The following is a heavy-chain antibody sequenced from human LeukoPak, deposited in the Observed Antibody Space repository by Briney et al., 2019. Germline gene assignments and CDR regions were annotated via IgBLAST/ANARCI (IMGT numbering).Heavy chain of an antibody. J-gene: IGHJ4*02. CDR3: ASYYGDYLGEGFDY. D-gene: IGHD4-17*01. CDR2: INTNTGNP. CDR1: GYTFTSYA. Sequence: GASVNVSCTASGYTFTSYAMNWVRQAPGQGLEWMGWINTNTGNPTYAQGFTGRFVFSLDTSVSTAYLQISSLKAEDTAVYYCASYYGDYLGEGFDYWGQGTLVTVSS. V-gene: IGHV7-4-1*02.